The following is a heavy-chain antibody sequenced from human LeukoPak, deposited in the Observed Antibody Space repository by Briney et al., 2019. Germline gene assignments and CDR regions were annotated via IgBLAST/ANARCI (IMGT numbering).Heavy chain of an antibody. CDR2: IYYSGST. Sequence: SETLSLTCTVSGGSISSYYWSWIRQPPGEGLEWIGYIYYSGSTNYNPSLKSRVTISVDTSKNQFSLKLSSVTAADTAVYYCARVGRVGATVVFDYWGQGTLVTVSS. J-gene: IGHJ4*02. V-gene: IGHV4-59*01. CDR3: ARVGRVGATVVFDY. CDR1: GGSISSYY. D-gene: IGHD1-26*01.